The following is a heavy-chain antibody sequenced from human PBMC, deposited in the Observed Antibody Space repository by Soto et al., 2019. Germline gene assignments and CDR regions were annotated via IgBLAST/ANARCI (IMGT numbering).Heavy chain of an antibody. CDR2: ISGSGGST. V-gene: IGHV3-23*01. J-gene: IGHJ6*02. D-gene: IGHD2-8*01. CDR1: GFTFSSYA. CDR3: AKGRIVLMVYARSMDV. Sequence: EVQLLESGGGLVQPGGSLRLSCAASGFTFSSYAMSWVRQAPGKGLEWVSAISGSGGSTYYADSVKGRFTISRDNSKNTLYLQMNSLRAEDTAVYYCAKGRIVLMVYARSMDVWGQGTTVTVSS.